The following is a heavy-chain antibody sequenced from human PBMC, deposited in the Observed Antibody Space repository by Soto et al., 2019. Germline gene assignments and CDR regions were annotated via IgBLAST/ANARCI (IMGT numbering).Heavy chain of an antibody. CDR1: GFTFTTYA. CDR3: ARDQCFGGGRSCYYFDF. D-gene: IGHD2-15*01. V-gene: IGHV3-30*04. J-gene: IGHJ4*02. Sequence: QVQLVESGGGVVQPGRSLRLSCAASGFTFTTYAIHWVRQAPGKGLEWVAVISNDGRGKYYADSVKGRFTISRDNAKNTPYMQVNSLRSDDTAVYYWARDQCFGGGRSCYYFDFWGQGTVVTVSS. CDR2: ISNDGRGK.